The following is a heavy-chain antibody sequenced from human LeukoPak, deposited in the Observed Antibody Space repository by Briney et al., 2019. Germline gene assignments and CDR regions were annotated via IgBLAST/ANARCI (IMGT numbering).Heavy chain of an antibody. V-gene: IGHV4-4*07. D-gene: IGHD3-9*01. CDR3: ARDGALRYFDWLSSYYYYYYMDV. CDR1: GGSISSYY. J-gene: IGHJ6*03. CDR2: IYTSGST. Sequence: PSETLSLTCTVSGGSISSYYWTWIRQPAGKGLEWIGRIYTSGSTNYNPSLKSRVTMSVDTSKNQFSLKLSSVTAADTAVYYCARDGALRYFDWLSSYYYYYYMDVWGKGTTVTISS.